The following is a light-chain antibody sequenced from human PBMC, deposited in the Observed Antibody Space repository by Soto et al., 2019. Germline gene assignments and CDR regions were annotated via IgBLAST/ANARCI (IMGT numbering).Light chain of an antibody. J-gene: IGKJ5*01. CDR2: GAS. V-gene: IGKV3-15*01. CDR1: QSVSSN. Sequence: EIVMTQSPATLSVSPGERATLSCRASQSVSSNLAWYQQKPGQAPRLLIYGASTRATGIPARFSGSGSGTEFPLTISSLQSEDFSVYYCQQYNNWPPITFRQGTRLEIK. CDR3: QQYNNWPPIT.